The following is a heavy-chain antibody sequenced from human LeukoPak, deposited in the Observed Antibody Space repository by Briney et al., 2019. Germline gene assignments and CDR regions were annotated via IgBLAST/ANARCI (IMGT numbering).Heavy chain of an antibody. CDR1: GGSVSSGSYY. V-gene: IGHV4-61*01. Sequence: SETLSLTCTVSGGSVSSGSYYGSWIRQPPGKGLEWIGYIYYSGSTNYNPSLKSQVTISVDTSKNQFSLKLSSVTAADTAVYYCAVGSGLPFDYWGQGTLVTVSS. J-gene: IGHJ4*02. CDR3: AVGSGLPFDY. CDR2: IYYSGST. D-gene: IGHD3-3*01.